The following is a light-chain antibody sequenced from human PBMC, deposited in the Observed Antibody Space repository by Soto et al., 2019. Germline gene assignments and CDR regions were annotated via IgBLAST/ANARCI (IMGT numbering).Light chain of an antibody. Sequence: QSVLTQPAFVSGSPGQSITISCTGTSSDVGNYKYVSWHQQHPGKAPKLMIYEVSNRPSGVSNRFSGSKSGNTASLTISGLQAEDETDYYCFSYTSSGTYVFGTGTKVTVL. V-gene: IGLV2-14*01. J-gene: IGLJ1*01. CDR1: SSDVGNYKY. CDR3: FSYTSSGTYV. CDR2: EVS.